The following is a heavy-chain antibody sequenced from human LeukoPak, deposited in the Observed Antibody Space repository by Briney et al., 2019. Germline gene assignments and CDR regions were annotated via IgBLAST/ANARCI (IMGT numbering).Heavy chain of an antibody. CDR3: ARDSPPNV. CDR1: GGSLSRYN. J-gene: IGHJ6*04. V-gene: IGHV4-59*01. Sequence: SETLSLTCTVSGGSLSRYNWSWIPQPPGNGLECIGYIYSSGVTNYNPSLTTRVTISVYMSKNQFSLKLTSVSAAETGVYYCARDSPPNVWGKGITVAVSS. CDR2: IYSSGVT.